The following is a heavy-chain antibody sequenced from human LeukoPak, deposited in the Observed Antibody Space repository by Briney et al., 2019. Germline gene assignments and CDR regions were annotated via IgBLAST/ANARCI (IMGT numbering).Heavy chain of an antibody. D-gene: IGHD3-10*01. CDR3: ARVVLWFGELLPDYFDY. J-gene: IGHJ4*02. CDR1: GGTFSSYA. V-gene: IGHV1-69*06. CDR2: IIPIFGTA. Sequence: ASVKVSCKASGGTFSSYAISWVRQAPGQGLEWMGGIIPIFGTANYAQKFQGRVTITADKSTSTAYMELRSLRSDDTAVYYCARVVLWFGELLPDYFDYWGQGTLVTVSS.